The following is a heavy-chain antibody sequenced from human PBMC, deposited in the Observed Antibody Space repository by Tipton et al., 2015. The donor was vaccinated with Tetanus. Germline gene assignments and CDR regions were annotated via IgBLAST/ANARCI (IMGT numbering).Heavy chain of an antibody. CDR3: ARGSKGSTAWFPDHYGMDV. D-gene: IGHD6-19*01. Sequence: TLSLTCEVSGGSSSSFYWSWIRQPPGGGLEWIGEINQRGTTYNPSLNRRATISVDSSATQLSLIITSMTAADAAVYYCARGSKGSTAWFPDHYGMDVWGQGTTVTVSS. CDR2: INQRGT. V-gene: IGHV4-34*01. CDR1: GGSSSSFY. J-gene: IGHJ6*02.